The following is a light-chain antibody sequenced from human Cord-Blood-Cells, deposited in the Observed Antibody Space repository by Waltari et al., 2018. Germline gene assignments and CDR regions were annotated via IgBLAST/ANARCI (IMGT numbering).Light chain of an antibody. CDR2: WAS. CDR1: QSVLYSPNNKNY. Sequence: DIVMTQSPDSLAVSLGERATINCKSSQSVLYSPNNKNYLAWYQQKPGQPPKLLIYWASTPESGVPDRFSGSGSGTDFTLTISSLQAEDVAVYYCQQYYSTPYTFGQGTKLEIK. J-gene: IGKJ2*01. V-gene: IGKV4-1*01. CDR3: QQYYSTPYT.